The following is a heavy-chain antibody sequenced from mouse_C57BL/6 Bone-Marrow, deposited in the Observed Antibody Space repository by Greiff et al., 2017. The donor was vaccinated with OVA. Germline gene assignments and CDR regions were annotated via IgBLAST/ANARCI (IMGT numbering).Heavy chain of an antibody. V-gene: IGHV2-5*01. CDR2: IWRGGST. CDR1: GFSFTSYG. J-gene: IGHJ3*01. CDR3: AKPPIYDGYYWFAY. D-gene: IGHD2-3*01. Sequence: VQLQESGPGLVQPSQSLSITCTVSGFSFTSYGVHWVRQSPGKGLEWLGVIWRGGSTAYNAAFMSRLSITKDNSKSQVFFKMNSLQADDTAIYYCAKPPIYDGYYWFAYWGQGTLVTVSA.